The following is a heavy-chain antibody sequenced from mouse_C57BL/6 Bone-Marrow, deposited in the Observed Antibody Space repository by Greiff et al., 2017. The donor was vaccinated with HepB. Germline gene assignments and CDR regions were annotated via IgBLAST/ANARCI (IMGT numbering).Heavy chain of an antibody. CDR3: ARSGCLYYDYLFDY. Sequence: QVQLKQSGAELARPGASVKLSCKASGYTFTSYGISWVKQRTGQGLEWIGEIYPRSGNTYYNEKFKGKATLTADKSSSTAYMQLSSLTSEDSAVYYCARSGCLYYDYLFDYWGQGTTLTVSS. CDR1: GYTFTSYG. D-gene: IGHD2-4*01. CDR2: IYPRSGNT. V-gene: IGHV1-81*01. J-gene: IGHJ2*01.